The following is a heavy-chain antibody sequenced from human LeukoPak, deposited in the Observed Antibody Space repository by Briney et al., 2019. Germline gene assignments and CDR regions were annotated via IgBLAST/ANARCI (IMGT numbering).Heavy chain of an antibody. D-gene: IGHD3-22*01. V-gene: IGHV3-30*18. CDR3: EKGDYYDSSGYYYWSRYFDY. J-gene: IGHJ4*02. CDR2: IPYYGSNK. Sequence: PGGSLRLSCAASGFTFSSYGMHWVRQAPGKGLEWVAVIPYYGSNKYYADSVKGRFTISRDNSKNTLYLQMNSLRAGDTAVYYCEKGDYYDSSGYYYWSRYFDYWGQGTLVTVSS. CDR1: GFTFSSYG.